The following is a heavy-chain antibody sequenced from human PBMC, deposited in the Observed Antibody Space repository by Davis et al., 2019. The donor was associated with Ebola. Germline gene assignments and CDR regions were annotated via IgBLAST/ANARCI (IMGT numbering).Heavy chain of an antibody. CDR3: AKAVVRFLEWLSLDY. Sequence: GGSLRLSCAASGFVFSSYVMSWVRRAPGKGLEWVSAISGSGGSTYYADSVKGRFTISRDNSKNTLYLQMNSLRAEDTAVYYCAKAVVRFLEWLSLDYWGQGTLVTVSS. J-gene: IGHJ4*02. CDR1: GFVFSSYV. CDR2: ISGSGGST. D-gene: IGHD3-3*01. V-gene: IGHV3-23*01.